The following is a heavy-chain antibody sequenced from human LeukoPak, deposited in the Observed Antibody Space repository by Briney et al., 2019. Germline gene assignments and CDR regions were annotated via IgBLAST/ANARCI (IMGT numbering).Heavy chain of an antibody. CDR3: ARDLWGSTPFDY. V-gene: IGHV1-2*02. D-gene: IGHD3-16*01. CDR1: AYSFPGYY. CDR2: INPNSGGT. J-gene: IGHJ4*02. Sequence: ASVKVSCKASAYSFPGYYIHWVRQAPGQGLEWMGWINPNSGGTIYAQNFQSRVTMTSDTSISTAYMELSGLRSDDTAVYYCARDLWGSTPFDYWGQGTLVTVSS.